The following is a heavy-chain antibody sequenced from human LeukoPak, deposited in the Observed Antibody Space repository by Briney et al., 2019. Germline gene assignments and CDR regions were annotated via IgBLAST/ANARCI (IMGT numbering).Heavy chain of an antibody. CDR3: ARDQLLNWFDP. J-gene: IGHJ5*02. CDR2: IYYTET. D-gene: IGHD1-7*01. V-gene: IGHV4-59*02. CDR1: GGSVSDYY. Sequence: SETLSLTCTVSGGSVSDYYWSWIRQSPGKGLEWIGYIYYTETSYNPSLKSRVTISADTSKNQFSLKLSSVTAADTAVYYCARDQLLNWFDPWGQGTLVTVSS.